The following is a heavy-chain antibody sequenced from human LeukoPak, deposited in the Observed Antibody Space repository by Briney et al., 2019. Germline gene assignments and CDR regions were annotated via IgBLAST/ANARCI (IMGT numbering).Heavy chain of an antibody. CDR2: ISSSSSTI. V-gene: IGHV3-48*01. D-gene: IGHD4-17*01. CDR1: GFTFSSYS. J-gene: IGHJ6*02. Sequence: LSGGSLRLSCAASGFTFSSYSMNWVRQAPGKGLEWVSYISSSSSTIYYADSVKGRFTISRDNSKNTLYLQMNSLRAEDTAVYYCAKSRSRDTVTTYYYYGMDVWGQGTTVTVSS. CDR3: AKSRSRDTVTTYYYYGMDV.